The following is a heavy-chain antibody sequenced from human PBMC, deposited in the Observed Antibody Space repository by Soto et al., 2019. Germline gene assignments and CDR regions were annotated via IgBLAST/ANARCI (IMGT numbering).Heavy chain of an antibody. D-gene: IGHD6-13*01. CDR2: ISAYNGNT. Sequence: ASVKVSCKASGYTFTSYGISWVRQAPGQGLEWMGWISAYNGNTNYAQKLQGRVTMTTDTSTSTAYMELRSLRSDDTAVYYCARDFSWQQLVRDDVFDIWGQGTMVTV. CDR1: GYTFTSYG. CDR3: ARDFSWQQLVRDDVFDI. V-gene: IGHV1-18*01. J-gene: IGHJ3*02.